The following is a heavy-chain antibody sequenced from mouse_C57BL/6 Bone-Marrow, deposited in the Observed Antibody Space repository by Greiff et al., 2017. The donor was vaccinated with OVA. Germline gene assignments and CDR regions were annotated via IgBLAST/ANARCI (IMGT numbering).Heavy chain of an antibody. CDR3: ARNAYYSNYDYYAMDY. CDR1: GYSITSGYY. Sequence: EVQLQQSGPGLVKPSQSLSLTCSVTGYSITSGYYWNWIRQFPGNKLEWMGYISYDGSNNYNPSLKNRISITRDTSKKQFFLKLNSVTTEDTATYYCARNAYYSNYDYYAMDYWGQGTSVTVSS. J-gene: IGHJ4*01. D-gene: IGHD2-5*01. V-gene: IGHV3-6*01. CDR2: ISYDGSN.